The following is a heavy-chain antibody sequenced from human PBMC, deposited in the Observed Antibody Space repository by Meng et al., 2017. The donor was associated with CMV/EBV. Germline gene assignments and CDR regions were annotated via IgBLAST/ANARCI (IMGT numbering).Heavy chain of an antibody. CDR3: ASGYDYFDS. CDR2: IIPIFGTE. V-gene: IGHV1-69*05. D-gene: IGHD5-12*01. Sequence: SVKVSCKASGGTFSSYAISWVRQAPGQGLEWMGGIIPIFGTEKYAQKFQGRVTITTGKSTSTAYMELSSLRSEDTAVYSCASGYDYFDSWGQGTLVTVSS. J-gene: IGHJ4*02. CDR1: GGTFSSYA.